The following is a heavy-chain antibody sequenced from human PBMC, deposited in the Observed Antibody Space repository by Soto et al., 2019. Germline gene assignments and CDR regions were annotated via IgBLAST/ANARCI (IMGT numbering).Heavy chain of an antibody. CDR1: GGSVSSGSHY. CDR3: ARETSYDFWSGYVGFDP. Sequence: SETLSLTCTVPGGSVSSGSHYWSWIRQPPGKGLEWIGNIYYSGSTKYNPSLKSRVTISVDRSRNHFSLNLRSVTTADTALYYCARETSYDFWSGYVGFDPWGQGTLVTVSS. CDR2: IYYSGST. D-gene: IGHD3-3*01. J-gene: IGHJ5*02. V-gene: IGHV4-61*03.